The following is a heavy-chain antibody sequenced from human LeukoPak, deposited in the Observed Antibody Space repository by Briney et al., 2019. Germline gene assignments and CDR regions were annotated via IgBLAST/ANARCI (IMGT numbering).Heavy chain of an antibody. J-gene: IGHJ4*02. CDR3: ARAMPLFGTAGYFDY. V-gene: IGHV4-34*01. CDR1: GGSFSGYY. D-gene: IGHD3-10*02. CDR2: INHSGST. Sequence: SETLSLTCAVYGGSFSGYYWSWFGKPPGRGLGGIGEINHSGSTNYNPSLKSRVTISVDTSKNQFSLKLSSVTAADTAVYYCARAMPLFGTAGYFDYWGQGTLVTVSS.